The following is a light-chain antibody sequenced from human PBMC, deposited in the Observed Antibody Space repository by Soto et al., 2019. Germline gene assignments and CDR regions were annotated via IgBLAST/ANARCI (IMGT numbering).Light chain of an antibody. CDR3: QQANTFPFT. CDR2: AAS. CDR1: QHISSW. Sequence: DIQMTQSPSSVSASVGDRVTFTCRASQHISSWLAWYQQKPGKAPKLLIAAASILQSGGPSRFSGSGYGTDFTLTISSLQPEDFATYFCQQANTFPFTFGPGTRLEIK. J-gene: IGKJ3*01. V-gene: IGKV1-12*02.